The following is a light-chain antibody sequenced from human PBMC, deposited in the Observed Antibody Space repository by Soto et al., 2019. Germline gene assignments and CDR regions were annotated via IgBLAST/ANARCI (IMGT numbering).Light chain of an antibody. J-gene: IGKJ2*01. V-gene: IGKV3-15*01. Sequence: EIGMTQSPATLSVSPGERATLSCRASRSVSSNFAWYQQKPGQAPRLLMYGASTRATGIPARFSGSGSGTEFALTISSLQSEDFAVYYCQQYNNWPPYTFGQGTKLEIK. CDR1: RSVSSN. CDR3: QQYNNWPPYT. CDR2: GAS.